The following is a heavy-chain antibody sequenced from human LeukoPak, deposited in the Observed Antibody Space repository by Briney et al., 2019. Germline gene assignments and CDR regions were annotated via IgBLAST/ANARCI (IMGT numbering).Heavy chain of an antibody. D-gene: IGHD2-15*01. Sequence: PGGSLRLSCVASGFTLSSYWMSWVRQAPGKGLEWVANIREDGNEEYYVDSVKGRFTISRDNAKNSLWLQMNSLRAEDTAVYYCATHHSTKGFDYWGQGTLVAVSS. V-gene: IGHV3-7*01. CDR1: GFTLSSYW. J-gene: IGHJ4*02. CDR2: IREDGNEE. CDR3: ATHHSTKGFDY.